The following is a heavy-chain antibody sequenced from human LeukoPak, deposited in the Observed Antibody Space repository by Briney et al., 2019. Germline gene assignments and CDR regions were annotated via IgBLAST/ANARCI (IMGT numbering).Heavy chain of an antibody. CDR1: GYTFTSYY. Sequence: ASVKVSCKASGYTFTSYYMHWVRQAPGQGLEWMGIINPSGGSTSYAQKFQGRVTMARDTSTSTVYMELSSLRSEDTAVYYCARGVLRYFDWFTGRFDPWGQGTLVTVSS. CDR3: ARGVLRYFDWFTGRFDP. J-gene: IGHJ5*02. D-gene: IGHD3-9*01. V-gene: IGHV1-46*01. CDR2: INPSGGST.